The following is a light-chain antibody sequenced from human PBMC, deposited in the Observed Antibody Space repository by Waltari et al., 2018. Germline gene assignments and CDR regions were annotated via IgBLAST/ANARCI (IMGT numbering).Light chain of an antibody. Sequence: QSPLTHPASVSGSPGQSITISCTGTSLDVGGYNYVSWDQKHPSKAPKLMIYDGSNRPSGVSNRFSGSKSGNTASLTISGLQAEDEADYYCSSYTSSSPYVFGTGTKVTVL. CDR3: SSYTSSSPYV. CDR1: SLDVGGYNY. V-gene: IGLV2-14*03. CDR2: DGS. J-gene: IGLJ1*01.